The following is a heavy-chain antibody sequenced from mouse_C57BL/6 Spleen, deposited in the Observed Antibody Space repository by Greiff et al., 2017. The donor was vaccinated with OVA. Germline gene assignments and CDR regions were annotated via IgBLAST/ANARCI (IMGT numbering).Heavy chain of an antibody. CDR2: INPNNGGT. Sequence: VQLQQSGPELVKPGASVKISCKASGYTFTDYYMNWVKQSHGKSLEWIGDINPNNGGTSYNQKFKGKATLTVDKSSSTAYMELRSLTSEDSAVYYCASLEFAYWGQGTLVTVSA. CDR3: ASLEFAY. J-gene: IGHJ3*01. V-gene: IGHV1-26*01. CDR1: GYTFTDYY.